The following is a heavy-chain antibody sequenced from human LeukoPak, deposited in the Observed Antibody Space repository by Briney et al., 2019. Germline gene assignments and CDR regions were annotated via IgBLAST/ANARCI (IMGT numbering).Heavy chain of an antibody. Sequence: GESLKISCKASVFSFSNYWIAWVRQKPGEGLEWMGNIYPGDSDTRYSPSFQGQVTISADKSISTAYLQWSSLKASDTAMYYCARSDCGGDCYSGALAYNWFDPWGQGTLVTVSS. CDR2: IYPGDSDT. J-gene: IGHJ5*02. D-gene: IGHD2-21*02. CDR3: ARSDCGGDCYSGALAYNWFDP. V-gene: IGHV5-51*01. CDR1: VFSFSNYW.